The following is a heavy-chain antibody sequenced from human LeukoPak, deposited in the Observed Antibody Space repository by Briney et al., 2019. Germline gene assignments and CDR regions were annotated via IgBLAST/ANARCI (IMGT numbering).Heavy chain of an antibody. Sequence: ASVKVSFKASGYTFTSYAITWVRQAPGQGLEWMGWISAYNGNTDYSQNLQGRVTMTTDTSTNTAYMELRSLRSDDTAVYYCARDLTYWGQGTLVTVSS. CDR2: ISAYNGNT. V-gene: IGHV1-18*01. J-gene: IGHJ4*02. CDR3: ARDLTY. CDR1: GYTFTSYA.